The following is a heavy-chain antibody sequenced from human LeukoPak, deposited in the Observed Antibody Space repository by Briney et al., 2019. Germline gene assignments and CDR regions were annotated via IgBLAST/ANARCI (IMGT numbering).Heavy chain of an antibody. CDR1: GGSISSSSYY. J-gene: IGHJ4*02. Sequence: SETLSLTCTVSGGSISSSSYYWGWIRQPPGKGLEWIGSIYYSGSTYYNPSLKSRVTISVDTSKNQFSLKLSSVTAADTAVYYCARALTVPYYFDYWGQGTLVTVSS. V-gene: IGHV4-39*01. CDR3: ARALTVPYYFDY. CDR2: IYYSGST. D-gene: IGHD3-10*01.